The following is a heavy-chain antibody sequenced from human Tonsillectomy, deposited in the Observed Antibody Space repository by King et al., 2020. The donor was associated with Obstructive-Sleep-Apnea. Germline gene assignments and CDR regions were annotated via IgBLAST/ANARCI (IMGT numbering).Heavy chain of an antibody. CDR3: EKDGYYYGSGGRYDWFDP. J-gene: IGHJ5*02. V-gene: IGHV3-33*06. CDR1: GFTFSSYG. CDR2: IWVDGSNE. D-gene: IGHD3-10*01. Sequence: QLVQSGGGVVQPGRSLRLSCAASGFTFSSYGMHWVRQAPGKGLEWVAVIWVDGSNEYYADSVKCRFTISRDNSKNTLYLQMNSLRAEETAVYFCEKDGYYYGSGGRYDWFDPWGQGTLVTVSS.